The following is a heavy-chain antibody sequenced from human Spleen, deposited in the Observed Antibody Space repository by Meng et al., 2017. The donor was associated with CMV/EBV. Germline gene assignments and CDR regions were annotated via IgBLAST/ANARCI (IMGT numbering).Heavy chain of an antibody. CDR1: GDSISSNSYY. Sequence: QRQLQESGPGLGKPSQTLSLTCTVSGDSISSNSYYWGWIRQPPGKGLEWIASIDYSGITFQNPSLKSRLTTSVDTSKNQFSLQLRFVTAADTAVYYCARHRGNYYQSFLHWGQGTLVTVSS. J-gene: IGHJ1*01. CDR3: ARHRGNYYQSFLH. V-gene: IGHV4-39*01. CDR2: IDYSGIT. D-gene: IGHD1-26*01.